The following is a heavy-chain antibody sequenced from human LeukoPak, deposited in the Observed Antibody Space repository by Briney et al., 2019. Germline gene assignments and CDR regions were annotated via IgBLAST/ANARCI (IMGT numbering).Heavy chain of an antibody. CDR1: GGSISSYY. CDR3: ARAGNSGWFDP. Sequence: SETLSLTCTVSGGSISSYYWSWIRQPPGKGLEWIGYIYYSGSTNYNPSLKSRVTISVDTSKNQFSLKLSPVTAADTAVYYCARAGNSGWFDPWGQGTLVTVSS. V-gene: IGHV4-59*01. D-gene: IGHD1-7*01. CDR2: IYYSGST. J-gene: IGHJ5*02.